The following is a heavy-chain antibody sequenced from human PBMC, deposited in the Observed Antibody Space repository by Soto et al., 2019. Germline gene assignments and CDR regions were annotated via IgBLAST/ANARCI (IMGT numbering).Heavy chain of an antibody. D-gene: IGHD6-13*01. J-gene: IGHJ4*02. CDR1: GFTFSSYG. CDR2: ISYDGSNK. V-gene: IGHV3-30*18. Sequence: QVQLVESGGGVVQPGRSLRLSCAASGFTFSSYGMHWVRQAPGKGLEWVAVISYDGSNKYYADSVKGRFTISRDNSKNTLYLQMNSLRAEDTAVYYCAKGDGLGSSWYMGFDYWGQGTLVTVSS. CDR3: AKGDGLGSSWYMGFDY.